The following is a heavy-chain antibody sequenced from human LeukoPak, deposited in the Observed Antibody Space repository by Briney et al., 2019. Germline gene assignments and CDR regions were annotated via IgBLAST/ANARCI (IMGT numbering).Heavy chain of an antibody. D-gene: IGHD2-15*01. CDR2: VYYGGSA. CDR1: GGSIRSHY. CDR3: ARGGGYSDY. J-gene: IGHJ4*02. V-gene: IGHV4-59*11. Sequence: AETLSLTCTVSGGSIRSHYWNWMRHPPGKGLEWIGHVYYGGSANYNPSLKSRVTISVDTSMNQVSLKLNSVTAADTAVYYCARGGGYSDYWGQGTLVTVS.